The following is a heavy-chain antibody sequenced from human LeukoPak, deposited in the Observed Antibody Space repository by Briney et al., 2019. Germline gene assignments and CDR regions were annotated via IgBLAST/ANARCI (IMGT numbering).Heavy chain of an antibody. D-gene: IGHD3-3*01. J-gene: IGHJ3*02. CDR3: ARDLAPINYDFWSGYYRNAFDI. CDR2: ISSSSSYI. V-gene: IGHV3-21*01. CDR1: GFTFSSYS. Sequence: GESLKISCAASGFTFSSYSMNWVRQAPGKGLEWVSSISSSSSYIYYADSVRGRFTISRDNSKNTLYLQMNSLRAEDTAVYYCARDLAPINYDFWSGYYRNAFDIWGQGTMVTVSS.